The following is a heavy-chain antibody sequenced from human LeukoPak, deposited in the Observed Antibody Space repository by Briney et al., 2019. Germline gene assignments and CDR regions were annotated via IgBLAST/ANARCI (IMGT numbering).Heavy chain of an antibody. D-gene: IGHD3-16*01. CDR1: GGSISNYY. CDR3: ARGGDYDSEFDY. V-gene: IGHV4-59*01. Sequence: SETLSLTCTVSGGSISNYYRNWIRQPPGKGLEWIGKIHYSGGTNYNPSLRSRVTISVDTSKNHFSLNLSSVTAADTAVYYCARGGDYDSEFDYWGQGTLVTVSS. CDR2: IHYSGGT. J-gene: IGHJ4*02.